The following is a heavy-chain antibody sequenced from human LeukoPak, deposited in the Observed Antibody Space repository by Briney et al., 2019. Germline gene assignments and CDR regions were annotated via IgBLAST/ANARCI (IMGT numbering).Heavy chain of an antibody. CDR2: INQDGSEK. CDR1: GFTVSSNY. V-gene: IGHV3-7*01. D-gene: IGHD6-6*01. J-gene: IGHJ3*02. Sequence: GGSLRLSCAASGFTVSSNYMSWVRQAPGKGLEWVANINQDGSEKYYVDSVMGRFTVSRDNDKNSLYLQVNSLRAEDRAVYYCARVASYAFDIWGQGTMVTVSS. CDR3: ARVASYAFDI.